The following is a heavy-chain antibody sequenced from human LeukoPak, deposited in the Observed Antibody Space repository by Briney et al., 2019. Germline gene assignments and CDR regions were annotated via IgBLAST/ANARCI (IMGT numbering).Heavy chain of an antibody. J-gene: IGHJ4*02. Sequence: SETLSLTCAVYGGSFSGYYWSWLRQPPGKGLEWIGYIYYSGSTNYDPSLKSRVTISVDTSKNQFSLKLSSVTAADTAVYYCARSHSSSWYHYFDYWGQGTLVTVSS. CDR2: IYYSGST. D-gene: IGHD6-13*01. CDR1: GGSFSGYY. CDR3: ARSHSSSWYHYFDY. V-gene: IGHV4-59*01.